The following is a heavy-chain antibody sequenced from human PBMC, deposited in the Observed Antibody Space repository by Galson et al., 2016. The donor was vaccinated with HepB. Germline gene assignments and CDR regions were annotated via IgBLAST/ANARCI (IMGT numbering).Heavy chain of an antibody. D-gene: IGHD3-22*01. V-gene: IGHV3-23*01. J-gene: IGHJ3*02. CDR2: ISGGGGST. CDR3: ARDQYYDSAFDI. CDR1: GFTFSNYA. Sequence: SLRLSCAASGFTFSNYAMSWVRQAPGKGLEWVSGISGGGGSTYYGDSVKGRFTTSRDNFKNTLYLQMDSLRAEDTAVYFCARDQYYDSAFDIWGQGTMVTVSS.